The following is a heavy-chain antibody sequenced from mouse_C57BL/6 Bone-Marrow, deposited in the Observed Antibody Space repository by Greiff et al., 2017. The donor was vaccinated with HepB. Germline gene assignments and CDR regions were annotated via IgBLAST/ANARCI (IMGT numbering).Heavy chain of an antibody. CDR1: GYTFTSYW. J-gene: IGHJ4*01. Sequence: QVQLQQPGAELVKPGASVKMSCKASGYTFTSYWITWVKPRPGQGLEWIGDIYPGSGSTNYNEKFKSKATLTVDTSSSTAYMQLSSLTSEGSAVYYCASPGDYYGSSLYYAMDYWGQGTSVTVSS. CDR3: ASPGDYYGSSLYYAMDY. CDR2: IYPGSGST. V-gene: IGHV1-55*01. D-gene: IGHD1-1*01.